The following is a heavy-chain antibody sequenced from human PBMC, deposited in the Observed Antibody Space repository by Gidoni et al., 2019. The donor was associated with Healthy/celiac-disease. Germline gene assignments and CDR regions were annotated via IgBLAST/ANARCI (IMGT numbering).Heavy chain of an antibody. V-gene: IGHV3-23*01. CDR1: GFTFSSYA. CDR2: SSGSGGST. J-gene: IGHJ5*02. Sequence: EVQLLESGGGLVQPGGSLRLSCAASGFTFSSYAMSWVRQAPGKGLEWVSASSGSGGSTYYADSVKGRFTISRDNSKNTLYLQMNSLRAEDTAVYYCATDCSGGSCYSGNWFDPWGQGTLVTVSS. CDR3: ATDCSGGSCYSGNWFDP. D-gene: IGHD2-15*01.